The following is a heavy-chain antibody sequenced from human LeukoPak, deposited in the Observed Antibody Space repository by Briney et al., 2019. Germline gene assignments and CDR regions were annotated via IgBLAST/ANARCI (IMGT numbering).Heavy chain of an antibody. Sequence: PGGSLRLSCAASGFTFSRYSMNWVRQAPGKGLEWIAFISYDGSKKYYGDSMKGRFTISRDNSKNTLYLQMNSLRAEDTAVYYCARASVSGSGWYWFDPWGQGTLVTVSS. J-gene: IGHJ5*02. D-gene: IGHD6-19*01. CDR2: ISYDGSKK. CDR1: GFTFSRYS. CDR3: ARASVSGSGWYWFDP. V-gene: IGHV3-30*02.